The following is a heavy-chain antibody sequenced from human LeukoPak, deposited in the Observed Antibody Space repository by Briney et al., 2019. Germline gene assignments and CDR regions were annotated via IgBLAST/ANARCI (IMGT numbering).Heavy chain of an antibody. CDR3: ARDRLRLGELSSDY. CDR1: GFTFSSYW. D-gene: IGHD3-16*02. V-gene: IGHV3-7*03. J-gene: IGHJ4*02. CDR2: IREDGSEQ. Sequence: GGSLRLSCAASGFTFSSYWMSWVRQAPGKGLEWVANIREDGSEQFYVDSVKGRFIISRDNTKKSLYLQMNSLRGEDTAVYYCARDRLRLGELSSDYWGQGTLVTVSS.